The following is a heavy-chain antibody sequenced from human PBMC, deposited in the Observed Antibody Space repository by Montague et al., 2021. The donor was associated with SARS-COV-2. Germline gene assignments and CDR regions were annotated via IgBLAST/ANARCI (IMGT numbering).Heavy chain of an antibody. CDR3: ARDYGDYSYYYGLDV. Sequence: TLSLTCTVSGGSIRSGSYYWSWIRQPAEKGLEWIGRIYSSGSTNYNPSLKSRVTMSVDTSKNQFFLKVSSVTAADTAVYYCARDYGDYSYYYGLDVWGQGTTVAVSS. V-gene: IGHV4-61*02. D-gene: IGHD4-17*01. J-gene: IGHJ6*02. CDR1: GGSIRSGSYY. CDR2: IYSSGST.